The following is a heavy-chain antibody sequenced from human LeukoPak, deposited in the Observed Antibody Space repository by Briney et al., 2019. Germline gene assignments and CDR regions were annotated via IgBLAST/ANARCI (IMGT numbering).Heavy chain of an antibody. CDR2: INAGNGNT. D-gene: IGHD1-26*01. J-gene: IGHJ6*03. CDR3: ARGLSGSYPKLFPYYYYYMDV. CDR1: GYTFTSYA. Sequence: ASVKVSCKASGYTFTSYAMHWVRQAPGQRLEWMGWINAGNGNTKYSQKFQGRVTITRDTSASTAYMELSSLRSEDTAVYYCARGLSGSYPKLFPYYYYYMDVWGKGTTVTVSS. V-gene: IGHV1-3*01.